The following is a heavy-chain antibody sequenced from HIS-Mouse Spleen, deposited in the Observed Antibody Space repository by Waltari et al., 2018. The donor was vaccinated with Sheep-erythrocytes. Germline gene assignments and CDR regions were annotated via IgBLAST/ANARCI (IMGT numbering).Heavy chain of an antibody. CDR1: GFTFSSYG. V-gene: IGHV3-30*18. D-gene: IGHD6-13*01. J-gene: IGHJ4*02. Sequence: QVQLVESGGGVVQPGRSLRLSCAASGFTFSSYGMHWVRQAPGKGLEGVAVISYDGINKYYADSVKGRFTISRDNSKNTLYLQMNSLRAEDTAVYYCAKAYSSSWYLFDYWGQGTLVTVSS. CDR3: AKAYSSSWYLFDY. CDR2: ISYDGINK.